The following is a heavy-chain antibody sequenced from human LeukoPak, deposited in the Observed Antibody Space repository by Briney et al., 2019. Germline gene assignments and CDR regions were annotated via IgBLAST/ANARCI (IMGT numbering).Heavy chain of an antibody. Sequence: SETLSLTCSVSDDTFSTHYWTWFRQPPGKGLEWIGYISSIGNTNYNPSLKSRVTISVDTSKKQFYLKMTSVTAADTAVYDCARDPTTVTKGFDIWGQGSMVTVSS. D-gene: IGHD4-17*01. CDR2: ISSIGNT. CDR3: ARDPTTVTKGFDI. J-gene: IGHJ3*02. V-gene: IGHV4-59*11. CDR1: DDTFSTHY.